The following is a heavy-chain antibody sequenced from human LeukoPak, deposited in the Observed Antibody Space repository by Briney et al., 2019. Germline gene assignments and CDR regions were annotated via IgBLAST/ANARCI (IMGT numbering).Heavy chain of an antibody. D-gene: IGHD3-22*01. V-gene: IGHV3-33*01. J-gene: IGHJ4*02. CDR2: IWYDGSNK. CDR3: ARDNYYDSSGYYYAAGYYFDY. CDR1: GFIFSSYG. Sequence: GRSLRLSCAASGFIFSSYGMHWVRQAPGKGLEWVAVIWYDGSNKYYADSVKGRFTISRDNSKNTLYLQMNSLRAEDTAVYYCARDNYYDSSGYYYAAGYYFDYWGQGTLVTVSS.